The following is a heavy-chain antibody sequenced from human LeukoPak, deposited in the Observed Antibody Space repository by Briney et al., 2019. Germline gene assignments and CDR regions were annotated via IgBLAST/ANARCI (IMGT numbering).Heavy chain of an antibody. CDR1: GGSFSGYY. Sequence: SETLSLTCAVYGGSFSGYYWSWIRQPPGKGLEWIGEINHSGSTNYNPSLRSRVTISVDTSKNQFSLKLSSVTAADTAVYYCARTYDILTGYYGYYMDVWGKGTTVTVSS. V-gene: IGHV4-34*01. CDR2: INHSGST. CDR3: ARTYDILTGYYGYYMDV. D-gene: IGHD3-9*01. J-gene: IGHJ6*03.